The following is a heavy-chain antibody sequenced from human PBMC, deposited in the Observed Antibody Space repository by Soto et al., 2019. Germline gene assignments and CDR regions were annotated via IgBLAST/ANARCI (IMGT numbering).Heavy chain of an antibody. Sequence: QVQLQESGPGLVKPSQTLSLTCTVSGGSISSGDYYWSWIRQPPGKGLEWIGYIYYSGSTYYNPSLKSRVTISVDTSKNQFSLKLSSVTAADTAVYYCARDRQRFLSREPRYWFDPWGQGTLVTVSS. V-gene: IGHV4-30-4*01. J-gene: IGHJ5*02. CDR3: ARDRQRFLSREPRYWFDP. CDR2: IYYSGST. CDR1: GGSISSGDYY. D-gene: IGHD2-2*01.